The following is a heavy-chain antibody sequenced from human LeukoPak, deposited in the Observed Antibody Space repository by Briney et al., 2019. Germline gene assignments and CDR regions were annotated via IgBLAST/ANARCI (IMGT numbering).Heavy chain of an antibody. V-gene: IGHV4-59*01. CDR3: ARGHSSSWYVPLLGY. J-gene: IGHJ4*02. CDR2: IHCSGST. CDR1: GGSISSYY. D-gene: IGHD6-13*01. Sequence: SETLSLTCTVSGGSISSYYWSWIRQPPGKGLEWVGYIHCSGSTNYNPSLKSRVTISVDTSKNQLTLKLSSVTPADTAVYYCARGHSSSWYVPLLGYWAQETLVRVSS.